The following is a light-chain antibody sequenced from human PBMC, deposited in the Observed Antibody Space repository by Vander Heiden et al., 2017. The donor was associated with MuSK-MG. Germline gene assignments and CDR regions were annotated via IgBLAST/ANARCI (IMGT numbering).Light chain of an antibody. CDR1: SSDVGSYNL. J-gene: IGLJ3*02. CDR2: EVS. Sequence: QSALTQPASVSGSPGQSITISCTGTSSDVGSYNLVSWYQQHPGKAPKLMIYEVSKRPSGVSNRFSGSKSGNTASLTISGLQAEDEADYYCYSLGVFGGGTKLTVL. CDR3: YSLGV. V-gene: IGLV2-23*02.